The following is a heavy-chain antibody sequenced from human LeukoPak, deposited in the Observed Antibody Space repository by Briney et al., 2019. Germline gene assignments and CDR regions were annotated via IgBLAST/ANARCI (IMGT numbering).Heavy chain of an antibody. CDR2: IYYSGST. V-gene: IGHV4-59*12. D-gene: IGHD3-22*01. Sequence: SETLSLTCTVSGGSISSYYWSWIRQPPGKGLEWIGYIYYSGSTNYNPSLKSRVTISVDTSKNQFSLKLSSVTAADTAVYYCARGYYDSSGYFDYWGQGTLVTVSS. CDR3: ARGYYDSSGYFDY. CDR1: GGSISSYY. J-gene: IGHJ4*02.